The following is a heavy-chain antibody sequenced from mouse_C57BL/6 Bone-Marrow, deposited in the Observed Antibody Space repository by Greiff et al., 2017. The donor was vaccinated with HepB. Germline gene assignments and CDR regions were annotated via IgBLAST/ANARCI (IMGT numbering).Heavy chain of an antibody. Sequence: VHVKQSGAELVRPGASVKLSCTASGFNIKDDYMHWVKQRPEQGLEWIGWIDPENGDTEYASKFQGKATITADTSSNTAYLQLSSLTSEDTAVYYCTQTAQATYFDYWGQGTTLTVSS. CDR3: TQTAQATYFDY. D-gene: IGHD3-2*02. CDR2: IDPENGDT. CDR1: GFNIKDDY. V-gene: IGHV14-4*01. J-gene: IGHJ2*01.